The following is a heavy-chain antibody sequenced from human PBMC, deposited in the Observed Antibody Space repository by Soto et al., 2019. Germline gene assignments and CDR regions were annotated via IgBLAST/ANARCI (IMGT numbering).Heavy chain of an antibody. CDR2: ISGSDGKT. CDR3: ASWRYLDY. V-gene: IGHV3-23*01. J-gene: IGHJ4*02. CDR1: GFSFSSYA. D-gene: IGHD3-3*01. Sequence: DVQLLESGGGLVQPGGSLRLSCAASGFSFSSYAMSWVRQAPGKGLEWVSTISGSDGKTFYADSVKGRFSISRDTSKNTLYLQMNSLRADDTAVYYCASWRYLDYWGQGTRVTVSS.